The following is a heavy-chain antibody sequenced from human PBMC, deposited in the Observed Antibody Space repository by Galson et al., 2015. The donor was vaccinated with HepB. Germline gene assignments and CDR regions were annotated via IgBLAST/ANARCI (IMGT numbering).Heavy chain of an antibody. CDR3: ARELYCSGGSCHPGYGMDV. J-gene: IGHJ6*02. CDR2: IIPIFGTA. D-gene: IGHD2-15*01. V-gene: IGHV1-69*13. CDR1: GYTFTSHD. Sequence: SVKVSCKAFGYTFTSHDISWVRQAPGQGLEWMGGIIPIFGTANYAQKFQGRVTITADESTSTAYMELSSLRSEDTAVYYCARELYCSGGSCHPGYGMDVWGQGTTVTVSS.